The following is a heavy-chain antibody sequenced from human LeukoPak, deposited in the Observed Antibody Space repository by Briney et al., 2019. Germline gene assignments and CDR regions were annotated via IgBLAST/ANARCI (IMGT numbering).Heavy chain of an antibody. CDR2: MNPNSGNT. J-gene: IGHJ6*02. D-gene: IGHD3-3*01. Sequence: ASVKVSCKASGYTFTSYDINWVRQATGQGLEWMGWMNPNSGNTGYAQKFQGRVTMTRNTSISTAYVELSSLRSEDTAVYYCARGEYYDFWSGYYTINYYYGMDVWGQGTTVTVSS. CDR3: ARGEYYDFWSGYYTINYYYGMDV. CDR1: GYTFTSYD. V-gene: IGHV1-8*01.